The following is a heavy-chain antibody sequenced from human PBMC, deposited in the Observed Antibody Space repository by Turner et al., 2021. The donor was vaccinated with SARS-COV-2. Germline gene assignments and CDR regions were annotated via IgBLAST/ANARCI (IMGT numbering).Heavy chain of an antibody. D-gene: IGHD3-3*01. CDR1: GVTFSSYS. V-gene: IGHV3-21*01. Sequence: VQLVETGVGLVKPGGTMRLCTAASGVTFSSYSMNWVRQGPGRWLECVSSISSSSRYKYSAASVKRLCTISRDNAKISLYLQRNSLRAEDTAVYYCARDRDYFWSGYHRHAFDIWGQGTMVTVSS. CDR2: ISSSSRYK. J-gene: IGHJ3*02. CDR3: ARDRDYFWSGYHRHAFDI.